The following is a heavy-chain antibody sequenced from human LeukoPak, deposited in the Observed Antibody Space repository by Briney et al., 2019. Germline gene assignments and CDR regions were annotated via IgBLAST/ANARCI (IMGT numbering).Heavy chain of an antibody. CDR3: ATRQNRIDY. V-gene: IGHV4-59*01. CDR1: GGSISSYY. D-gene: IGHD6-6*01. CDR2: IYYSGST. Sequence: SETLSLTCTVSGGSISSYYWSWIRQPPGKGLEWIGYIYYSGSTNYNPSLKSRVTISVDTSKNQFSLKLISVPAADTAVYYCATRQNRIDYWGQGTLVTVSS. J-gene: IGHJ4*02.